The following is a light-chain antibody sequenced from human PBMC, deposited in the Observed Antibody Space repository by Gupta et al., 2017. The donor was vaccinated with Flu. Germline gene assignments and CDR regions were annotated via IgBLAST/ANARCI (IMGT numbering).Light chain of an antibody. Sequence: EIVMTQSPATLSVSPGERATLSCRASQSVSSNLAWYQQKPGQAPRLLIYGASTRATGIPARFSGSGSGTEFTLTISILQSEDFAVYYCQQDNNWPEIFGQGTKLEIK. J-gene: IGKJ2*01. CDR1: QSVSSN. CDR2: GAS. CDR3: QQDNNWPEI. V-gene: IGKV3-15*01.